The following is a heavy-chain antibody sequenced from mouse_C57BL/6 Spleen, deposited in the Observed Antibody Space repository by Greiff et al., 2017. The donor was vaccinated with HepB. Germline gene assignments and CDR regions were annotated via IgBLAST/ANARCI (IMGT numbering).Heavy chain of an antibody. Sequence: VMLVESGPGLVQPSQSLSITCTVSGFSLTSYGVHWVRQSPGKGLEWLGVIWRGGSPDYNAAFMSRLSITKDNSKSQVFFKMNSLQADDTAIYYCAKWDGNYDAMDYWGQGTSVTVSS. D-gene: IGHD2-1*01. CDR3: AKWDGNYDAMDY. J-gene: IGHJ4*01. V-gene: IGHV2-5*01. CDR1: GFSLTSYG. CDR2: IWRGGSP.